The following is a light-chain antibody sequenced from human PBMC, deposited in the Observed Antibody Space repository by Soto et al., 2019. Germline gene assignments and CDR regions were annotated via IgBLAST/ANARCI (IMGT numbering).Light chain of an antibody. Sequence: EIVLTQSPGTLSLSPGERATLSCRASQSVSSSYFAWYQHKPGQAPRLLIYGASGRATGIPDRFSGSGSGTDFTLTISRLEPEDVAVYYCQQYGSSPMYTFGQGTKLEIK. V-gene: IGKV3-20*01. J-gene: IGKJ2*01. CDR3: QQYGSSPMYT. CDR2: GAS. CDR1: QSVSSSY.